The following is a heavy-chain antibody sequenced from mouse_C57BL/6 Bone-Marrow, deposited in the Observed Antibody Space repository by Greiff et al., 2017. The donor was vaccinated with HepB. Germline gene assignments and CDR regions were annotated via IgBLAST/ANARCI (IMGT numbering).Heavy chain of an antibody. D-gene: IGHD6-1*01. Sequence: QVQLQQSGAELARPGASVKLSCKASGYTFTSYGISWVKQRTGQGLEWIGEIYPRSGNTYYNEKLKGKATLTADKSSSTAYMELRSLTSEDSAVYFCARGPLRSYWYFDVWGTGTTVTVSS. CDR2: IYPRSGNT. CDR3: ARGPLRSYWYFDV. CDR1: GYTFTSYG. V-gene: IGHV1-81*01. J-gene: IGHJ1*03.